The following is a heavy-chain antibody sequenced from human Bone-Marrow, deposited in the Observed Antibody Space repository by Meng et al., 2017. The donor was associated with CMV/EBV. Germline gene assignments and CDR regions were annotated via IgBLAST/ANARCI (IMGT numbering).Heavy chain of an antibody. D-gene: IGHD3-3*01. J-gene: IGHJ6*02. CDR2: MNPNSGNT. CDR1: GYTFTSYD. CDR3: ASINNYDFGSGYYCAYYGRDV. Sequence: ASVTVSCKASGYTFTSYDINWVRQATGQGLEWMGWMNPNSGNTGYAQKFQGRVTMTRNTSISTAYMEMSSLRSEDTAVFYCASINNYDFGSGYYCAYYGRDVWGQGTTVTVSS. V-gene: IGHV1-8*01.